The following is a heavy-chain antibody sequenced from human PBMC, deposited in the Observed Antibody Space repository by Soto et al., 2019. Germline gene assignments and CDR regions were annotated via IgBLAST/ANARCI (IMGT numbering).Heavy chain of an antibody. D-gene: IGHD6-6*01. CDR3: ARDRHNNFFDP. CDR1: GASMSSGGYY. Sequence: LSLTCTDSGASMSSGGYYWTWIRQSPGKGLEWIGYIYYSGSTYYNPSLESRVAISLDTSRSQFSLTLHSVTAADTAIYYCARDRHNNFFDPWGQGTLVTVS. J-gene: IGHJ5*02. V-gene: IGHV4-31*03. CDR2: IYYSGST.